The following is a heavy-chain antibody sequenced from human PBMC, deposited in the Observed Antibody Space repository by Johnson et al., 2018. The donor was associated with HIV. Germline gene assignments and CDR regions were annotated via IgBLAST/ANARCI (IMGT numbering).Heavy chain of an antibody. D-gene: IGHD6-19*01. CDR1: GFTFSSYA. Sequence: VQLVESGGGVVQPGRSLRLSCAASGFTFSSYAMSWVRQAPGKGLEWVSAISGSGGSTYYADSVKGRFTISRDNSENTLYLQMNSLRAEDTAVYYCAKDEQLLNDAFDIWGQGTMVTVSS. CDR3: AKDEQLLNDAFDI. CDR2: ISGSGGST. J-gene: IGHJ3*02. V-gene: IGHV3-23*04.